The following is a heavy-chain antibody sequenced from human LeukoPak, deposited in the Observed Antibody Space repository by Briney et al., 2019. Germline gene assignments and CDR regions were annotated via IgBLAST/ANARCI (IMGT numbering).Heavy chain of an antibody. CDR3: ARSPAAIDY. CDR1: GGSTSSYY. V-gene: IGHV4-4*09. Sequence: PSETLSLTCTVVGGSTSSYYWTWIRQPPGKRLEWIGYIYHTGTTNSGTTNYNPSLRSRVTISVDTSRKQISLNLTSVTAADTAVYYCARSPAAIDYWGQGTLVTVSS. CDR2: IYHTGTTNSGTT. D-gene: IGHD2-2*01. J-gene: IGHJ4*02.